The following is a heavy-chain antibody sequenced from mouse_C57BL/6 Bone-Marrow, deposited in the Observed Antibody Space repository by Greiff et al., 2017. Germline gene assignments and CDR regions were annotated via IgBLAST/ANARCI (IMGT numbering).Heavy chain of an antibody. Sequence: QVHVKQPGAELVKPGASVKLSCKASGYTFTSYWMQWVKQRPGQGLEWIGEIDPSDSYTNYNQKFKGKATLTVVTSSSTAYMQLSSLTSEDSAVYDCARSSLYYYAMDYWGQGTSVTVSS. CDR1: GYTFTSYW. CDR3: ARSSLYYYAMDY. CDR2: IDPSDSYT. V-gene: IGHV1-50*01. D-gene: IGHD6-1*01. J-gene: IGHJ4*01.